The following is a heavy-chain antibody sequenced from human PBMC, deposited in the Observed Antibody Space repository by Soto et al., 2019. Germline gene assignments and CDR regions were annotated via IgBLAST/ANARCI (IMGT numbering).Heavy chain of an antibody. Sequence: PGESLKISCAAAGFTFGSYAMSWVRKDPGKGLEWVSAISGSGGSTYYADSVKGRFTISRDNSKNTLYLQMNNLRAEDTAVYYCAKDRGIAAAGRPLIYGMDVWGQGTTVTVSS. CDR2: ISGSGGST. D-gene: IGHD6-13*01. J-gene: IGHJ6*02. CDR3: AKDRGIAAAGRPLIYGMDV. V-gene: IGHV3-23*01. CDR1: GFTFGSYA.